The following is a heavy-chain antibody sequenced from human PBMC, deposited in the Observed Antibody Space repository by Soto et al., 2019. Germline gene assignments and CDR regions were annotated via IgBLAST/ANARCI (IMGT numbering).Heavy chain of an antibody. J-gene: IGHJ4*02. CDR1: GFTFSSYS. Sequence: PGGSLRLSCAASGFTFSSYSMNWVRQAPGKGLEWASSISSSSSYIYYADSVKGRFTISRDNAKNSLYLQMNSLRAEDTAVYYCARYYYDSSGYSYYFDYWGQGTLVTVSS. V-gene: IGHV3-21*01. CDR3: ARYYYDSSGYSYYFDY. CDR2: ISSSSSYI. D-gene: IGHD3-22*01.